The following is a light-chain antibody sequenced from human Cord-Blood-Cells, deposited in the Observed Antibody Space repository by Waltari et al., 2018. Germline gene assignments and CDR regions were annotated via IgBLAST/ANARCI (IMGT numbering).Light chain of an antibody. CDR2: CAS. Sequence: DIVMTQSPDSLAVSLGERATINCKSSQSVLYSSNNKNYLAWYQQKPGQPPKLLIYCASTRESGVPDRFSGSGSGTDFTLTISSLQAEDVAVYYCQQYYSTPITFGQGTRLEI. J-gene: IGKJ5*01. CDR3: QQYYSTPIT. V-gene: IGKV4-1*01. CDR1: QSVLYSSNNKNY.